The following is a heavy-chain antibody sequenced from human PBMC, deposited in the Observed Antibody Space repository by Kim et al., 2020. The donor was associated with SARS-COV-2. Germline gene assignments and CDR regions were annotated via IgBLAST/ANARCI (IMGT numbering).Heavy chain of an antibody. CDR1: GGSFSGYY. D-gene: IGHD3-10*01. V-gene: IGHV4-34*01. CDR2: INHSGST. Sequence: SETLSLTCAVYGGSFSGYYWSWIRQPPGKGLEWIGEINHSGSTNYNPSLKSRVTISVDTSKNQFSLKLSSVTAADTAVYYCAREGRTMVRGVIIRNYFDYWGQGTLVTVSS. J-gene: IGHJ4*02. CDR3: AREGRTMVRGVIIRNYFDY.